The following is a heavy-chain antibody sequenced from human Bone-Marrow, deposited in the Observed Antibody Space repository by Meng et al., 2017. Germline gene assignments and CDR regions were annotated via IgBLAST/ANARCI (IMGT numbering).Heavy chain of an antibody. Sequence: QVPLHRSGPVLLRSSQTLSLTCTVSGASVNPGSYYWSWIRQPPGKGLEFIGFIYQSGSTNNTPSLKSRVTISLDMSSNQFSLTLNSVTAADTAIYYCARGVVADPPGDWGRGTLVTVSS. V-gene: IGHV4-61*01. CDR1: GASVNPGSYY. D-gene: IGHD2-15*01. CDR2: IYQSGST. J-gene: IGHJ1*01. CDR3: ARGVVADPPGD.